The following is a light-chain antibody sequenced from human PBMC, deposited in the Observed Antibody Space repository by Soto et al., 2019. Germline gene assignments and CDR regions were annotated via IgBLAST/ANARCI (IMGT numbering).Light chain of an antibody. Sequence: DIVTTRSPADLSVSPGAMATRCCRASQSVSSNLAWYQQKPGQAPKLLIYDASGRATGTPARFSGSGSGTDFTLTISSLEPEDFALYYCQQRSTWPTFGQGTQLEIK. CDR3: QQRSTWPT. J-gene: IGKJ5*01. CDR1: QSVSSN. CDR2: DAS. V-gene: IGKV3-11*01.